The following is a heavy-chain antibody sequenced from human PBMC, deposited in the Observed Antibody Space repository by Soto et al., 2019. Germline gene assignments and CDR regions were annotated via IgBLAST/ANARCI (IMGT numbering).Heavy chain of an antibody. V-gene: IGHV3-48*01. CDR2: ISASSSVI. Sequence: EVQLVESGGGFVQPGGSLTLSCAASGFTFSTYTMNWVRQAPGKGLEWLSYISASSSVIYYADSVQGRLTISRDNAKGSLFLQMNSLRAEDTAVYYCARDRCLGGSCYQVDNWGQGTLVTVFS. J-gene: IGHJ4*02. CDR3: ARDRCLGGSCYQVDN. CDR1: GFTFSTYT. D-gene: IGHD2-15*01.